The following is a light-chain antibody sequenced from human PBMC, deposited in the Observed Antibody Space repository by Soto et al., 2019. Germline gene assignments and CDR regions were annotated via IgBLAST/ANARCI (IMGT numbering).Light chain of an antibody. Sequence: QSALTQPASVSGSPGQSITISCTGSSSDIGAYDYVSWYQQRPVKAPKLMIFDVTNRPSGVSDRFSGSKSGNTASLTISGRQTEDEDDYYCSSYTSSSTPYVFVTGTKVTVL. V-gene: IGLV2-14*01. J-gene: IGLJ1*01. CDR1: SSDIGAYDY. CDR2: DVT. CDR3: SSYTSSSTPYV.